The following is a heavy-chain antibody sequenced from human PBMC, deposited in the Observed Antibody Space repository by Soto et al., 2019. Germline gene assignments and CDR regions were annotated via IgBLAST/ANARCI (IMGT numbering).Heavy chain of an antibody. CDR1: GGSISNYY. V-gene: IGHV4-59*08. D-gene: IGHD6-13*01. CDR3: ARQAATGTFLDY. CDR2: IFYTGST. Sequence: PSETLSLTCTVSGGSISNYYWSWIRQPPGKGLEWIGYIFYTGSTNYNPSLRSRVTISLDTSRNQFSLKLTSVTAADTAVYYCARQAATGTFLDYWGQGIQVTVSS. J-gene: IGHJ4*02.